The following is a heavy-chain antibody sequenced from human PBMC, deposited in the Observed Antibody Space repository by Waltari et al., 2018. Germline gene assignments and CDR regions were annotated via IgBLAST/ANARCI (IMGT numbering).Heavy chain of an antibody. CDR2: IYWDDDI. CDR1: GFPLSNRRVG. CDR3: VHYRKDGTYHPDH. J-gene: IGHJ4*02. V-gene: IGHV2-5*02. D-gene: IGHD1-1*01. Sequence: QITLRESGPSLVNPTQTLTLTCTFSGFPLSNRRVGVGWIRQSPGKALEWLGIIYWDDDIRYSPSLKSRLTITKDTSRNQVVLTMTSVDPVDTGTYYCVHYRKDGTYHPDHWGQGTLVTVSS.